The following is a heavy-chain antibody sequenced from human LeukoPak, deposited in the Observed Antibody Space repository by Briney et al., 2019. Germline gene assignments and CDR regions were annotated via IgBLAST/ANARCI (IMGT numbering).Heavy chain of an antibody. CDR1: GYTFTSYG. J-gene: IGHJ4*02. CDR3: ATRGYSGYGDFDY. Sequence: GASVKVSCKASGYTFTSYGISWVRQAPGQGLEWMGGIIPIFGTANYAQKFQGRVTITADESTSTAYMELSSLRSEDTAVYYCATRGYSGYGDFDYWGQGTLVTVSS. CDR2: IIPIFGTA. V-gene: IGHV1-69*13. D-gene: IGHD5-12*01.